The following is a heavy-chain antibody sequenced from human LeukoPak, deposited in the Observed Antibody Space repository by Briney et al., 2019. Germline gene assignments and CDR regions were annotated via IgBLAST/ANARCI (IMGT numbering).Heavy chain of an antibody. D-gene: IGHD1-26*01. J-gene: IGHJ4*02. Sequence: PGGSLRLSCAASGFTLSSCAMNWVRQAPGKGLEWVPAISGNGHAYYADSVKGRFTISRDNSKNTLYLQMNSLRAEDTAVYYCAKRGAEVGTTVAPGDYWGQGTLLTVSS. CDR2: ISGNGHA. V-gene: IGHV3-23*01. CDR3: AKRGAEVGTTVAPGDY. CDR1: GFTLSSCA.